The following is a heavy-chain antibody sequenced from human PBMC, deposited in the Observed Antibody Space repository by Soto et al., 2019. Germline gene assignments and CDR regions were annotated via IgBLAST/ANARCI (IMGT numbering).Heavy chain of an antibody. D-gene: IGHD5-18*01. Sequence: GGSLRLSCAASGVTFSSYAMSWVRQAPGKGLEWVSAISGSGGSTYYADSVKGRFTISRDNSKNTLYLQMNSLRAEDTAVYYCAKGQGGYSYGCFDYWGQGTLVTVSS. CDR3: AKGQGGYSYGCFDY. CDR1: GVTFSSYA. CDR2: ISGSGGST. J-gene: IGHJ4*02. V-gene: IGHV3-23*01.